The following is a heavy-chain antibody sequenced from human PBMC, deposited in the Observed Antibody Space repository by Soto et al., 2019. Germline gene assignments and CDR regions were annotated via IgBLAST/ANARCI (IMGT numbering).Heavy chain of an antibody. Sequence: QVQLVQSGGEVKKPGASVKVSCKASGYTFSNFCLSWVRQAPGQGLELMGWISPYNGNTNYAQKLQGRLTMTTDPSTSTGDMELRSLRSDDTAVYYCARDRLGVSVTGGGFDSWGQGTLVTVSS. V-gene: IGHV1-18*01. D-gene: IGHD2-8*01. CDR3: ARDRLGVSVTGGGFDS. J-gene: IGHJ4*02. CDR1: GYTFSNFC. CDR2: ISPYNGNT.